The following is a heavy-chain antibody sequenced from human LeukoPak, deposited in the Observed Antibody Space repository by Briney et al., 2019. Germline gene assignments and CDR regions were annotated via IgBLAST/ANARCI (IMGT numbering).Heavy chain of an antibody. CDR2: IIPIFGTA. CDR3: ARDGYSALYYYYYGMDV. D-gene: IGHD6-13*01. Sequence: SVKVSCKASGGTFSSYAISWVRQAPGQGLEWMGGIIPIFGTANYAQKFQGRVTITADESTSTAYMELSSLRSEDTAVYYCARDGYSALYYYYYGMDVWGQGTTVTVSS. V-gene: IGHV1-69*13. CDR1: GGTFSSYA. J-gene: IGHJ6*02.